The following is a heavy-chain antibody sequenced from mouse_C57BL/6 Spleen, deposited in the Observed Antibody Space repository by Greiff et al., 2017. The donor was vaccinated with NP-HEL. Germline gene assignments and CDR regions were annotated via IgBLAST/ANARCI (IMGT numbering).Heavy chain of an antibody. J-gene: IGHJ2*01. CDR3: ARWLPLYYFDY. CDR2: IDPSDSYT. D-gene: IGHD2-2*01. CDR1: GYTFTSYW. V-gene: IGHV1-50*01. Sequence: QVQLQQPGAELVKPGASVKLSCKASGYTFTSYWMQWVKQRPGQGLEWIGEIDPSDSYTNSNQKFKGKATLTVDTSSSTAYMQLSSLTSEDSAVYYCARWLPLYYFDYWGQGTTLTVSS.